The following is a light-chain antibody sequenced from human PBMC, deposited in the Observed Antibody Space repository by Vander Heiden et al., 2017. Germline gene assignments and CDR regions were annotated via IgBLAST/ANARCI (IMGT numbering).Light chain of an antibody. V-gene: IGKV4-1*01. Sequence: DIVMTHSPDSLAVSLGERATINCKSSQSVLYSSNNKNYLAWYQQKPGQPPKLLIYWASTRESGVPDRFSGSGSGTDFTLTISSLQAEDVAVYYCQQYDSTPLTFGGGTKVEIK. J-gene: IGKJ4*01. CDR1: QSVLYSSNNKNY. CDR3: QQYDSTPLT. CDR2: WAS.